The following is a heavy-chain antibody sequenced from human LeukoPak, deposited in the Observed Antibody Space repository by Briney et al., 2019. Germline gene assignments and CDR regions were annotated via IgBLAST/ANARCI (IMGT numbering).Heavy chain of an antibody. CDR3: ARGRRGITIFGVVKNLYYYYGMDV. Sequence: GASVKVSCKASGYTFTGYYMHWVRQAPGQGLEWMGWINPNSGGTNYAQKFQGRVTMTRNTSISTAYMELSSLRSEDTAVYYCARGRRGITIFGVVKNLYYYYGMDVWGQGTTVTVSS. V-gene: IGHV1-2*02. CDR2: INPNSGGT. D-gene: IGHD3-3*01. J-gene: IGHJ6*02. CDR1: GYTFTGYY.